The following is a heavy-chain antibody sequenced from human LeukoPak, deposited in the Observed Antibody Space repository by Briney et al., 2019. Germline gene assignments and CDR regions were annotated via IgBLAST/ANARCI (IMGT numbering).Heavy chain of an antibody. D-gene: IGHD4-23*01. Sequence: GESLKISFKGSGYSFTRYWIGWGRRRPGKGVEWMGIIYPGESDTRYSPSFQGKVTISDEKSTSTAYLQWSSLKASDTAMYYCARLRGYYFDYWGQGTLVTVSS. CDR2: IYPGESDT. J-gene: IGHJ4*02. CDR3: ARLRGYYFDY. V-gene: IGHV5-51*01. CDR1: GYSFTRYW.